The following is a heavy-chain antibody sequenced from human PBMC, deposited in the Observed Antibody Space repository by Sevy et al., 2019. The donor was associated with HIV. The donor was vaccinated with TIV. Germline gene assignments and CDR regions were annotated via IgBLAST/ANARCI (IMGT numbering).Heavy chain of an antibody. CDR2: IYYSGRT. J-gene: IGHJ4*02. V-gene: IGHV4-39*01. CDR3: ARQIYGDYGDGFDY. D-gene: IGHD4-17*01. CDR1: GGSISSSSYF. Sequence: SETLSLTYTVSGGSISSSSYFWGWIRQPPGKGLELIGSIYYSGRTYYNPSLKGRVTISVDTSKNQFSLKLSSVTAADTAVYYCARQIYGDYGDGFDYWGQGTLVTVSS.